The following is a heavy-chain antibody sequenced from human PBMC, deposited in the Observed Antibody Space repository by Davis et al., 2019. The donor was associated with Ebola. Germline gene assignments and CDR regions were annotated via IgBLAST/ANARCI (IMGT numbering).Heavy chain of an antibody. Sequence: ASVKVSCKASGYTFTGYYIHWVRQAPGQGLEWMGRINPNSGGTNYAQKFQGRVTMTRDTSISTAYMELSRLRSDDTAVYYCAREVISYYDSSGYYDAFDIWGQGTMVTVSS. CDR1: GYTFTGYY. V-gene: IGHV1-2*06. J-gene: IGHJ3*02. CDR3: AREVISYYDSSGYYDAFDI. CDR2: INPNSGGT. D-gene: IGHD3-22*01.